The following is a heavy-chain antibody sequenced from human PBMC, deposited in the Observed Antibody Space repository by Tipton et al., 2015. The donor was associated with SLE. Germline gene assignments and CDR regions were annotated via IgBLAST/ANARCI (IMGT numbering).Heavy chain of an antibody. V-gene: IGHV1-18*01. CDR3: ARVASSRFVFDH. Sequence: QSGPEVKKPGASVKVSCKASGYTFTSYGISWVRQAPGQGVERMGWISAYNGDTNYAQKDQGRLTMTTDTSTSTAYMELRSLRSDDTAVYYCARVASSRFVFDHLGEGALVTVSS. CDR2: ISAYNGDT. D-gene: IGHD3-10*01. CDR1: GYTFTSYG. J-gene: IGHJ4*02.